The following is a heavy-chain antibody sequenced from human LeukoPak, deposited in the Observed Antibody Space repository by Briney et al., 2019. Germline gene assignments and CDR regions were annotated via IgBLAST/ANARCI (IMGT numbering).Heavy chain of an antibody. CDR3: ARDSGTTGEVKFDP. CDR2: IYHSGST. V-gene: IGHV4-38-2*02. D-gene: IGHD3-10*01. J-gene: IGHJ5*02. CDR1: GYSISSGYF. Sequence: SETLSLTCTVSGYSISSGYFWGWIRQPPGKGLEWIGSIYHSGSTSYNPSLKSRLTISVDTSKNQFSLKLSSVTAADTAVYYCARDSGTTGEVKFDPWGQGTLVTVSS.